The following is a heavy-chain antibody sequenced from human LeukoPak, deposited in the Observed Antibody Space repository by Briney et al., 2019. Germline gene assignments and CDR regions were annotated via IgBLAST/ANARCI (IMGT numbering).Heavy chain of an antibody. V-gene: IGHV1-24*01. D-gene: IGHD3-10*01. J-gene: IGHJ5*02. CDR2: FDPEGGNT. CDR1: GYTLTELS. CDR3: ATEEYYYGSGNWFDP. Sequence: ASVKDSCKVSGYTLTELSMQWVRQAPGTGLEWMGGFDPEGGNTIYAQKFQGRFTMTEDTSTDTAYMELSSLRSEDTAVYYCATEEYYYGSGNWFDPWGQGTLVTVSS.